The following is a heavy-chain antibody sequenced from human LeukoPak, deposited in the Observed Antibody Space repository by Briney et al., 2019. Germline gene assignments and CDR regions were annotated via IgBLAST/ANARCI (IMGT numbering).Heavy chain of an antibody. CDR3: ARSPLTIFGVVSASMDV. CDR1: GYTFTSYG. CDR2: ISAYNGNT. V-gene: IGHV1-18*01. Sequence: ASVKVSCKASGYTFTSYGISWVRQAPGQGLEWMGWISAYNGNTNYAQKLQGRVTMTTDTSTSTAYTELRSLRSDDTAVYYCARSPLTIFGVVSASMDVWGQGTTVTVSS. J-gene: IGHJ6*02. D-gene: IGHD3-3*01.